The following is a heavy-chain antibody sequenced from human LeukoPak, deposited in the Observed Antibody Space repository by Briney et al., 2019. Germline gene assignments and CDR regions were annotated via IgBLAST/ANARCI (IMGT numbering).Heavy chain of an antibody. J-gene: IGHJ4*02. D-gene: IGHD4-23*01. CDR3: ARGPMVTD. CDR1: GGSFSGYY. Sequence: SETLSLTCAVYGGSFSGYYWSWIRQPPGKGLEWIGEIIDSGSTNYNPSLKSRVTISVDTSKNQFSLKLSSVTAADTAVYYCARGPMVTDWGQGTLVTVSS. CDR2: IIDSGST. V-gene: IGHV4-34*01.